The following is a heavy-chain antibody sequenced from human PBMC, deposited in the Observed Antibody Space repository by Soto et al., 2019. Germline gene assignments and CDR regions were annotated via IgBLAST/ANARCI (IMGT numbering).Heavy chain of an antibody. D-gene: IGHD3-3*01. CDR1: GFTFNRNA. CDR2: TSYDGSNK. CDR3: ARDTRGFSGMDV. Sequence: QVQLVESGGGVVQPGRSLRLSSAASGFTFNRNAMHWVRQAPGKGLEWVAVTSYDGSNKYYADSVKGRFTISRDNSKNTLYLQMNSLGTEDTAVYYCARDTRGFSGMDVWGQGTTVTVSS. J-gene: IGHJ6*02. V-gene: IGHV3-30-3*01.